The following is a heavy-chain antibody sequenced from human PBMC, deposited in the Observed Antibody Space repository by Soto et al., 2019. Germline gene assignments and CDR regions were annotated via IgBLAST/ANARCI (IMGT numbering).Heavy chain of an antibody. V-gene: IGHV3-30*18. CDR3: AKSPPAVAGDFDY. J-gene: IGHJ4*02. CDR2: TSFDGSSG. D-gene: IGHD6-13*01. CDR1: GFTFSSSG. Sequence: GGSLRLSCAASGFTFSSSGMHWVRQAPGKGLEWVAVTSFDGSSGYYADSVRGRFTISRDNSNNTLYLQMNSLRAEDTAVYYCAKSPPAVAGDFDYWGQGTLVTVSS.